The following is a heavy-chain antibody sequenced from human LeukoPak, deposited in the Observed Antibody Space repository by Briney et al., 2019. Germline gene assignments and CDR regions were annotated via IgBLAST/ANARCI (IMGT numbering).Heavy chain of an antibody. V-gene: IGHV3-30*02. CDR1: GFTFNNYG. J-gene: IGHJ4*02. Sequence: GGSLRLSCAASGFTFNNYGMHWVRQAPGKGLEWVAFIRYDGSNKYYADSVKGRFTISRDNSKNTLYVQMNSLRAEDTAVYYCAKNADIVVSSYFDYWGQGTLVTVSS. CDR3: AKNADIVVSSYFDY. CDR2: IRYDGSNK. D-gene: IGHD2-2*01.